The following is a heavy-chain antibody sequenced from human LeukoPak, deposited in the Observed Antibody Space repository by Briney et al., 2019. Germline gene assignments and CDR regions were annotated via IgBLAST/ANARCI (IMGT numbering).Heavy chain of an antibody. CDR2: INYSGST. Sequence: PSETLSLTCSVSGGGSISSSNHYWGWIRQPPGKGLEWIGSINYSGSTQYNPSLKSRVTLSVDTSKDQFSLKLSSVTAADTAVYYCARHSDGWYWGGSGMDVWGQGTTVIVSS. V-gene: IGHV4-39*01. J-gene: IGHJ6*02. CDR3: ARHSDGWYWGGSGMDV. CDR1: GGGSISSSNHY. D-gene: IGHD6-19*01.